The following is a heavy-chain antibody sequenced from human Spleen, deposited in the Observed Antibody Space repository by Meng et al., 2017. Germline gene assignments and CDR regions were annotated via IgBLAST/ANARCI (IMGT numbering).Heavy chain of an antibody. V-gene: IGHV1-3*01. D-gene: IGHD6-19*01. CDR3: ARGYSSGWYDS. CDR1: GNTFTSYF. Sequence: QVQLVQSGAEVKKPGASVKVSCKVSGNTFTSYFFHWVRQAPGQGLEWLGWINAATGNTQYSQKFQNRVTFSRDTSARTVYMELSSLRSEDSAVYYCARGYSSGWYDSWGQGTLVTVSS. CDR2: INAATGNT. J-gene: IGHJ5*01.